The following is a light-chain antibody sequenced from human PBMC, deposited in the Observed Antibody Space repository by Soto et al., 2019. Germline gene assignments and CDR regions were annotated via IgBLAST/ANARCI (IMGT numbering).Light chain of an antibody. Sequence: QSVLTQPASVSAPPGQSITISCTGTSSDVGDYDYVSWYQQHPGKAPKLMIYEVTNRPSGVSNRFSGSKSGNTASLTISGLQAEDEADYYCSSYTSRRTQVFGTGTKVTVL. V-gene: IGLV2-14*01. CDR2: EVT. CDR1: SSDVGDYDY. J-gene: IGLJ1*01. CDR3: SSYTSRRTQV.